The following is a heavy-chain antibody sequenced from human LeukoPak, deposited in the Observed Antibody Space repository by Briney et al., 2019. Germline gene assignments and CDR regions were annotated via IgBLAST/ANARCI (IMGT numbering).Heavy chain of an antibody. CDR1: GGSISSGDYY. Sequence: PSQTLSLTCTVSGGSISSGDYYWSRIRQPPGKGLEWIGYIYHSGSTYYNPSLKSRVTISVDRSKNQFSLKLSSVTAADTAVYYCASLVATTISYYFDYWGQGTLVTVSS. D-gene: IGHD5-12*01. CDR2: IYHSGST. J-gene: IGHJ4*02. CDR3: ASLVATTISYYFDY. V-gene: IGHV4-30-4*08.